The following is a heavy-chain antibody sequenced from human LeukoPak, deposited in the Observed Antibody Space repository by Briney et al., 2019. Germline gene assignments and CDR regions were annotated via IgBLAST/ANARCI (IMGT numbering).Heavy chain of an antibody. CDR2: ISADGGGT. V-gene: IGHV3-23*01. J-gene: IGHJ4*02. D-gene: IGHD2-15*01. Sequence: PGGSLRLSCVVSGFTFSSYAMSWVRQAPGKGLEWVSGISADGGGTFYADSGKGRFTISRDNSKNFLYLQMNSLRADDTAVYYCAKGLDIVVVVVAIPSDYWGQGTLVTVSS. CDR3: AKGLDIVVVVVAIPSDY. CDR1: GFTFSSYA.